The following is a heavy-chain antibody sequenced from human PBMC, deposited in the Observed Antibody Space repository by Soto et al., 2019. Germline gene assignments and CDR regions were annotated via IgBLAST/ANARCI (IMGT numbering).Heavy chain of an antibody. Sequence: SETLSLTCTVSGGSISSGDYYWSWIRQHPRKGLEWIGYIYYSGSTYYNPSLKSRVTISVDTSKNQFSLKLSSVTAADTAVYYCARWWSGSRQGFDPWGQGTLVTVSS. CDR2: IYYSGST. V-gene: IGHV4-31*03. J-gene: IGHJ5*02. CDR1: GGSISSGDYY. CDR3: ARWWSGSRQGFDP. D-gene: IGHD3-3*01.